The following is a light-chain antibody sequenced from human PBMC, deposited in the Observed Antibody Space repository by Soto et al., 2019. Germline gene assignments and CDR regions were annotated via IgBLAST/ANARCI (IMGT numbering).Light chain of an antibody. J-gene: IGLJ3*02. V-gene: IGLV1-44*01. CDR2: SNN. CDR1: SSNIGSYT. Sequence: QSVLTQPPSASGTPGQRVTISCSGSSSNIGSYTVNWYQQLPGTAPKLLIYSNNQRPSGVPDRFSGSKSGTSASLAISGLQSEDEADYHCAAWDDSLIGPVFGGGTKLTVL. CDR3: AAWDDSLIGPV.